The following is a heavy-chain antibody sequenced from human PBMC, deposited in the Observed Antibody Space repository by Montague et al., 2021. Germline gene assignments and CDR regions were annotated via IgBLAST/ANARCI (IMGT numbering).Heavy chain of an antibody. CDR1: GFTFSGYA. CDR2: TSATGGGT. D-gene: IGHD6-13*01. J-gene: IGHJ4*02. V-gene: IGHV3-23*01. Sequence: SLRLSCAASGFTFSGYAMSWVRQAPGKGLEWVSGTSATGGGTFYADSVKGRFIISRDNSKNTLFLQTNSLRADDTAVYYCAKNRAAPGRSSSDYWGQGTLVTVSS. CDR3: AKNRAAPGRSSSDY.